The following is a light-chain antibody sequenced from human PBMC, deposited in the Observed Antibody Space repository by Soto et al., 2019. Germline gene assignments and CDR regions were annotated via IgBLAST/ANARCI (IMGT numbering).Light chain of an antibody. CDR3: SSYVGSNNFV. Sequence: QSALTQPPSASGSPGQSVTISCTGTSSDVGGYNYVSWYQQHPGKAPKLMIYEVSKRPSGVPARFSGSKSGNTASLTVSGLQAEDEADYYCSSYVGSNNFVFGTGTKVTVL. J-gene: IGLJ1*01. V-gene: IGLV2-8*01. CDR2: EVS. CDR1: SSDVGGYNY.